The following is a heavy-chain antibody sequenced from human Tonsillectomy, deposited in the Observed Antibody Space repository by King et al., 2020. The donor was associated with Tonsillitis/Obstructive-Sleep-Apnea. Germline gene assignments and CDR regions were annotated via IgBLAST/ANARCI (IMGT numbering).Heavy chain of an antibody. CDR3: ARLRCTGGACYLNFDY. CDR2: INPSGGST. V-gene: IGHV1-46*01. Sequence: QLVQSGAEVKKPGASVKVSCKASGYTFTDYYIQWVRQAPGQGLEWMGIINPSGGSTSYARKFQGRVTITRDTSTSTVYMDLSSLRSEDTAVYYCARLRCTGGACYLNFDYWVQGTLVTVSS. J-gene: IGHJ4*02. D-gene: IGHD2-8*02. CDR1: GYTFTDYY.